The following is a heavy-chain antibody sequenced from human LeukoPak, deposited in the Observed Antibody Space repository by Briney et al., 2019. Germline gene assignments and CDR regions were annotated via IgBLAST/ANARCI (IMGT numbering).Heavy chain of an antibody. Sequence: ASVKVSCKASGYTFTGYYMHWVRQAPGQGLEWMGWINPDSGDKKYAQKFQGRITMTRDTSISTAYMELSRLRSDDTAVYYCARYGSGSYEYWGQGTLVTVSS. V-gene: IGHV1-2*02. CDR2: INPDSGDK. CDR3: ARYGSGSYEY. J-gene: IGHJ4*02. CDR1: GYTFTGYY. D-gene: IGHD3-10*01.